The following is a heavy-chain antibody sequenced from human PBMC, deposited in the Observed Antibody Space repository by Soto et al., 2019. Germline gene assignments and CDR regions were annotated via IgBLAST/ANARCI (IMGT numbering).Heavy chain of an antibody. CDR2: INSDGSST. CDR3: ARDQAVVVVAPYYYYYYGMDV. CDR1: GFTFSSYW. J-gene: IGHJ6*02. V-gene: IGHV3-74*01. Sequence: EVQLVESGGGLVQPGGSLRLSCAASGFTFSSYWMHWVRQAPGKGLVWVSRINSDGSSTSYADSVKGRFTISRDNAKNMLYLQMISLRAEDTAVYYCARDQAVVVVAPYYYYYYGMDVWGQGTTVTVSS. D-gene: IGHD2-15*01.